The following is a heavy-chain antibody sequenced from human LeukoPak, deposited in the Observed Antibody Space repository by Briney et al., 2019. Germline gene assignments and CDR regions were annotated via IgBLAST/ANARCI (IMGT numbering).Heavy chain of an antibody. CDR2: ISDSGGST. D-gene: IGHD4-11*01. CDR1: GFTFSSNA. J-gene: IGHJ5*02. Sequence: GGSLRLSCAASGFTFSSNAMSWVRQAPGKGLEWVSAISDSGGSTYYADSVKGRFTISRDNSKNTLYLQMNSLRDEDAAVYHCAKHSHDYGNYNWFDPWGQGTLVTVSS. CDR3: AKHSHDYGNYNWFDP. V-gene: IGHV3-23*01.